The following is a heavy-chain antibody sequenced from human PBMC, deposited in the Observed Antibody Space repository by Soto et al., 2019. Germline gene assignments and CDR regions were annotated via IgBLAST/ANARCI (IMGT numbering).Heavy chain of an antibody. CDR2: INHSGST. CDR1: GGSFSGYY. Sequence: SATLSLTCSVYGGSFSGYYWSWIRQPPGKGLEWIGEINHSGSTNYNPSLKSRVTISVDTSKNQFSLKLSSVTAADTAVYYCARGGVPTIFGVVTRRAIFDYWGQGTLVTVSS. V-gene: IGHV4-34*01. J-gene: IGHJ4*02. CDR3: ARGGVPTIFGVVTRRAIFDY. D-gene: IGHD3-3*01.